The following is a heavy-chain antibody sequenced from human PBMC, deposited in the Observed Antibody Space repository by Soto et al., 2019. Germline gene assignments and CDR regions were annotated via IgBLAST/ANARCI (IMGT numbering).Heavy chain of an antibody. D-gene: IGHD3-10*01. CDR1: GYTFSNYD. Sequence: QVQLVQSGAELKKPGASVKVSCKASGYTFSNYDMNWVRQATGQGPEWIGWVNPNNGDTGYAQKFQGXVXXTTDISTTTAYMELTSLRSEDTAIYYCAKVSRKGSAIDFDYWGQGTLITVSS. V-gene: IGHV1-8*01. CDR3: AKVSRKGSAIDFDY. J-gene: IGHJ4*02. CDR2: VNPNNGDT.